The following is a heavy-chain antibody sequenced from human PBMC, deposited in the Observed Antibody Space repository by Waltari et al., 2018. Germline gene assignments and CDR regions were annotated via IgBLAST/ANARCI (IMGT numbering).Heavy chain of an antibody. Sequence: QLQLQESGPGLVKPSETLSLTCTVPGGSISSSSYYWGGIRQPPGKGLEWIGSIYYSGRTYYNPSLKSRVTISVDTSKNQFSLKLSSVTAADTAVYYCARNVSSISSSRDAFDYWGQGTLVSVSS. CDR2: IYYSGRT. CDR3: ARNVSSISSSRDAFDY. D-gene: IGHD6-13*01. CDR1: GGSISSSSYY. J-gene: IGHJ4*02. V-gene: IGHV4-39*07.